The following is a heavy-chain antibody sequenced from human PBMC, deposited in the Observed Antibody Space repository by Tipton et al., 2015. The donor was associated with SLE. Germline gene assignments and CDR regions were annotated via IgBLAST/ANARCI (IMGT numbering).Heavy chain of an antibody. Sequence: TLSLTCTVSGDSLSNYYWSGIRQRPEKGLEWIGYISYSGSTNYHPSLKSRVAISIDTSKNQFSLKVNSVTAADTAVYYCARGRVVPAGNFDYWGQGTLVTVSS. V-gene: IGHV4-59*01. D-gene: IGHD2-2*01. J-gene: IGHJ4*02. CDR3: ARGRVVPAGNFDY. CDR2: ISYSGST. CDR1: GDSLSNYY.